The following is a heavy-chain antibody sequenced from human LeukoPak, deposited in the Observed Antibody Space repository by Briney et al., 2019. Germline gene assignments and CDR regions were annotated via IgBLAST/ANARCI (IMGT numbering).Heavy chain of an antibody. CDR3: AKPDYYDSSGYYYEY. CDR1: GFTFSYYA. D-gene: IGHD3-22*01. Sequence: GGSLRLSRAASGFTFSYYAMTWVRQAPGKGLEWVSTISGSGDSINYADSVKGRLTISRDNSKNTLYLQMNSLRAEDTAVYYCAKPDYYDSSGYYYEYWGQGTLVTVSS. CDR2: ISGSGDSI. J-gene: IGHJ4*02. V-gene: IGHV3-23*01.